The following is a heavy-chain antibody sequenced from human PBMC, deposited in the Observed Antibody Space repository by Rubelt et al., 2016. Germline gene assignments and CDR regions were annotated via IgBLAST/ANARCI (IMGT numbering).Heavy chain of an antibody. CDR3: TTGDGY. CDR1: GFTFTDAW. J-gene: IGHJ4*02. V-gene: IGHV3-15*07. Sequence: ELQLVESGGGLVKSGGSLRLSCAASGFTFTDAWMNWVRQAPGKGLEWVGRIKRKYDGEKTDYAAPLEGRFNISRDDSKRTLDLQMNNRKFEDTGVYYCTTGDGYWGQGTLVSVSS. CDR2: IKRKYDGEKT.